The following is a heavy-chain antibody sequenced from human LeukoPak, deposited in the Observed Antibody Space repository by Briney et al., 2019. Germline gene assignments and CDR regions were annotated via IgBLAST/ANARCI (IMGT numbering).Heavy chain of an antibody. V-gene: IGHV4-4*07. CDR1: GGSISSYY. D-gene: IGHD1-26*01. CDR2: IYTSGST. CDR3: ARQPRPYSGRLTWFDP. J-gene: IGHJ5*02. Sequence: PSETLSLTCTVSGGSISSYYWSWIRQPAGKGLEWIGRIYTSGSTNYNPSLKSRVTMSVDTSKNQFSLKLSSVTAADTAVYYCARQPRPYSGRLTWFDPWGQSPVVTLSS.